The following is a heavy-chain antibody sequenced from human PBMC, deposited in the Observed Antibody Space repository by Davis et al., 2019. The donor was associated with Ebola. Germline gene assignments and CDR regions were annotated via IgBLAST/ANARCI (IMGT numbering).Heavy chain of an antibody. J-gene: IGHJ4*02. V-gene: IGHV3-73*01. CDR3: TSTVSPEFADY. CDR2: IRSKANSYAT. D-gene: IGHD4-17*01. CDR1: GFTFSSYS. Sequence: GGSLRLSCAASGFTFSSYSMNWVRQASGKGLEWVGRIRSKANSYATAYAASVKGRFTISRDDSKNTAYLQMNSLKTEDTAVYYCTSTVSPEFADYWGQGTLVTVSS.